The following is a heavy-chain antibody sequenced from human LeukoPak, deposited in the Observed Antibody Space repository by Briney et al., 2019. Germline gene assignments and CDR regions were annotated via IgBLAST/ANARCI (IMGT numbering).Heavy chain of an antibody. CDR1: GFNFSSYA. CDR2: ISGSGGST. CDR3: AKVSFSSGYYHYFDY. Sequence: PGRSLGLSCAASGFNFSSYAMSWVRQAPGMGLEWVSAISGSGGSTYHADSVKGRFTISRDNSKNTLYLQMNSLRAEDTAVYYCAKVSFSSGYYHYFDYWAREPWSPSPQ. D-gene: IGHD3-22*01. V-gene: IGHV3-23*01. J-gene: IGHJ4*02.